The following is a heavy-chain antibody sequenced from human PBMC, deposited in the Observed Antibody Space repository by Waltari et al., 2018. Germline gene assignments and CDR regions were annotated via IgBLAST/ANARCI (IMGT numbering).Heavy chain of an antibody. J-gene: IGHJ4*02. CDR1: GFTCSSYA. CDR3: AKDMGPVITRFDY. V-gene: IGHV3-23*03. Sequence: EVQLLESGGGLVQPGGSLRLSCAASGFTCSSYAMSWVRQAPGKGLEWVSVIYSGGSTYYADSVKGRFTISRDNSKNTLYLQMNSLRAEDTAVYYCAKDMGPVITRFDYWGQGTLVTVSS. CDR2: IYSGGST. D-gene: IGHD3-22*01.